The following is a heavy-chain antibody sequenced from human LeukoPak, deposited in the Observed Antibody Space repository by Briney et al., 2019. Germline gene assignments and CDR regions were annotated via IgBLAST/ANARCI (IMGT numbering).Heavy chain of an antibody. J-gene: IGHJ4*02. D-gene: IGHD6-19*01. Sequence: SVKVSCKASGGTFSSYAISWVRQAPGQGLEWMGGIIPIFGTANYAQKFQGRVTITADESTSTAYMELSSLRSEDTAVYYCASQPRIAVAVPFDYWGQGTLVTVSS. CDR1: GGTFSSYA. V-gene: IGHV1-69*13. CDR2: IIPIFGTA. CDR3: ASQPRIAVAVPFDY.